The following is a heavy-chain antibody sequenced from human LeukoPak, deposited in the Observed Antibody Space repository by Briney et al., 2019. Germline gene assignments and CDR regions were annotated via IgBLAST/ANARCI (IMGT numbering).Heavy chain of an antibody. D-gene: IGHD3-10*01. J-gene: IGHJ4*02. CDR2: ITETSHV. CDR3: ANEVRGVTQFDY. V-gene: IGHV3-21*01. Sequence: GGSLRLSCAASGFTFSAYSMNWVRQAPGKGLEWVSSITETSHVYYAESVKGRFTISRDNAKNPLYLQMNSLRAEDTAVYYCANEVRGVTQFDYWGQGTLVTVSS. CDR1: GFTFSAYS.